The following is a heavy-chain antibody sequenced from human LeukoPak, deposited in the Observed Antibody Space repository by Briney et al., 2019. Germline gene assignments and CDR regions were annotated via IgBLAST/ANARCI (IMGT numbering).Heavy chain of an antibody. D-gene: IGHD1-26*01. Sequence: SETLSLTCTVSGGSISNYYWTWIRHPPGKGLEWIGCIYFSGTTNYNPSLKSRVTISLDTSNNQFSLKLTSMTAADTTVYYCARISPSSGTYWENFYYYMDVWGKGTTVTVSS. CDR2: IYFSGTT. J-gene: IGHJ6*03. CDR3: ARISPSSGTYWENFYYYMDV. CDR1: GGSISNYY. V-gene: IGHV4-59*01.